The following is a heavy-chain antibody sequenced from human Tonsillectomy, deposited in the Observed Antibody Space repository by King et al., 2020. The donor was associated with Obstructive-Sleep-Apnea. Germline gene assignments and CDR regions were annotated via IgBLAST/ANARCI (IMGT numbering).Heavy chain of an antibody. V-gene: IGHV3-7*01. CDR3: ARGGLSSAPWVVDPQDDAFDI. CDR2: INQGGSEK. D-gene: IGHD2-15*01. J-gene: IGHJ3*02. Sequence: VQLVESGGGLVQPGGSLRLSCAASGFTFSSYWMSWVRQAPGKGMEWVANINQGGSEKYYVDSVKGRFTISKDNAKNSLYLQINSRRAEATAVYYCARGGLSSAPWVVDPQDDAFDIWGQGTMVTVSS. CDR1: GFTFSSYW.